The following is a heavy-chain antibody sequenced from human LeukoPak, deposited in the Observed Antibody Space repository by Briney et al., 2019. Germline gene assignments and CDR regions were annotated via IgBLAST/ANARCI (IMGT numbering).Heavy chain of an antibody. J-gene: IGHJ4*02. CDR3: ARHPGSSGWYAPGYFDY. Sequence: PSETLSLTCAVYGGSFSGYYWSWIRQPPGKGLEWIGSMYYGGSTYYNPSLKSRVTMFIDTAKSQFSLRLTSVTAADTAVFYCARHPGSSGWYAPGYFDYWGQGILVTVSS. D-gene: IGHD6-19*01. CDR2: MYYGGST. CDR1: GGSFSGYY. V-gene: IGHV4-34*01.